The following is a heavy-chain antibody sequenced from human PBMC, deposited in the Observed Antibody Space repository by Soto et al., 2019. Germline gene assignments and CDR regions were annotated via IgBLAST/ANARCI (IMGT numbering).Heavy chain of an antibody. CDR3: ARDPPPPDY. J-gene: IGHJ4*02. CDR1: GYTFASYA. V-gene: IGHV1-18*01. CDR2: ISAYIGNT. Sequence: QVQLVQSGAEVKKPGASVKVSCKASGYTFASYAISWMRQAPGQGLEWMGWISAYIGNTNYAQKLQGRVTMTTDTSTSTDYMELRSLRSDDTAVYYCARDPPPPDYWGQGTLVTVSS.